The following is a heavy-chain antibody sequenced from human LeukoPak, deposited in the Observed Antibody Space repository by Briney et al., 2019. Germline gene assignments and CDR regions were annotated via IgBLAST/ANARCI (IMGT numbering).Heavy chain of an antibody. J-gene: IGHJ6*03. Sequence: PSQTLSLTCTVSGGSISSGSYYWSWIRQPAGKGLEWIGRIYTSGSTNYNPSLKSRVTISVDTSKNQFSLKLSSVTAADTAVYYCARDRDLWSGYRGYYYYYMDVWGKGTTVTVSS. CDR2: IYTSGST. CDR1: GGSISSGSYY. D-gene: IGHD3-3*01. V-gene: IGHV4-61*02. CDR3: ARDRDLWSGYRGYYYYYMDV.